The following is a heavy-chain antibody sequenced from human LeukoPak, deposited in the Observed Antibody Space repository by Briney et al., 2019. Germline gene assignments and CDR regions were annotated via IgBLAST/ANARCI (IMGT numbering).Heavy chain of an antibody. CDR3: WFRYQLLSIDY. CDR2: ISGSGGST. V-gene: IGHV3-23*01. CDR1: GFTFSSYA. Sequence: GGSLRLSRAASGFTFSSYAMSWVRQAPGKGLEWVSAISGSGGSTYYADSVKGRFTISRDNSKNTLYLQMNSLRAEDTAVYYCWFRYQLLSIDYWGQGTLVTVSS. J-gene: IGHJ4*02. D-gene: IGHD2-2*01.